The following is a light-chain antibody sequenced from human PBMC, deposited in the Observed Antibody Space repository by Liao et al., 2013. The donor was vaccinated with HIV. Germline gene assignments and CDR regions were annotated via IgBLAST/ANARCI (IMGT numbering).Light chain of an antibody. J-gene: IGLJ1*01. CDR3: QAWDRNSYFV. CDR1: ALPKQQ. CDR2: KGT. Sequence: SYELTQPPSMSVSPGQTARITCSGDALPKQQVYWYQQKPGQAPVLMIFKGTERPSGIPERFSGSKSGNTATLTITGTQTVDEADYYCQAWDRNSYFVFGTGTRVTVL. V-gene: IGLV3-25*02.